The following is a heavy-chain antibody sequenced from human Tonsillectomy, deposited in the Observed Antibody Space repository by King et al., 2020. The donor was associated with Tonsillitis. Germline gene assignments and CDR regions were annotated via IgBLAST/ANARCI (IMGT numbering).Heavy chain of an antibody. V-gene: IGHV3-53*01. CDR2: IYSGGST. CDR1: GFTVSSNY. CDR3: ARDRYSSGWYEGMDV. D-gene: IGHD6-19*01. Sequence: QLVQSGGGLIQPGGSLRLSCAASGFTVSSNYMTWVRQAPGKGLEWVSVIYSGGSTYYADSVKGRFTISRDNSKNILYLQMNSLRAEDTAVYYCARDRYSSGWYEGMDVWGQGTTVTVSS. J-gene: IGHJ6*02.